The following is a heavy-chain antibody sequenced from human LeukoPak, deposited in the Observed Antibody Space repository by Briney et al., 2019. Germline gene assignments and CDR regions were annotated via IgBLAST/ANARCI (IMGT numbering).Heavy chain of an antibody. CDR3: ARENTYYSDVSGYHDGPIDY. J-gene: IGHJ4*02. CDR2: ISSGSTYR. D-gene: IGHD3-22*01. V-gene: IGHV3-21*01. Sequence: GGPLRLSCAAAGFTFSSYSMNWVHQAPGKRLEWVSSISSGSTYRYYADSVRGQFTISRDNAENSLYLQMNSLRADATAVYYCARENTYYSDVSGYHDGPIDYWGQGTLVTVSS. CDR1: GFTFSSYS.